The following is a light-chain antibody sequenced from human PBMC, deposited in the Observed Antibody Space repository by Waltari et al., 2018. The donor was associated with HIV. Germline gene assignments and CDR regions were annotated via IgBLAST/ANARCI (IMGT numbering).Light chain of an antibody. CDR1: SLRSYY. Sequence: SSELTQDPAVSVALGQPVRITCQGRSLRSYYASWYQQKPGQAPVLVIYGKNNRPSGIPDRFSGSSSGNTASLTITGAQAEDEADYYCHSRDSSANPVVFGGGTKLTVL. CDR3: HSRDSSANPVV. CDR2: GKN. J-gene: IGLJ2*01. V-gene: IGLV3-19*01.